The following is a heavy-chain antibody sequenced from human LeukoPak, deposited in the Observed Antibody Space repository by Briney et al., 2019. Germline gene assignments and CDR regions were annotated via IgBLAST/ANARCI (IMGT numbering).Heavy chain of an antibody. CDR2: ISYDGSNK. V-gene: IGHV3-30*04. CDR1: GFTFSSYA. J-gene: IGHJ4*02. D-gene: IGHD2-2*03. Sequence: GGSLRLSCAASGFTFSSYAMHWVRQAPGKGLEWVAVISYDGSNKYYADSVKGRFTTSRDDSKNTLYLQMNSLRAEDTAVYYCAKDGGLWISAHWGDSWGRGTLVTVSS. CDR3: AKDGGLWISAHWGDS.